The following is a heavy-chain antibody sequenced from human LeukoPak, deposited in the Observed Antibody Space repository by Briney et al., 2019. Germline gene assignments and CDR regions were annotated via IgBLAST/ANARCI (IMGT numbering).Heavy chain of an antibody. CDR1: GASISSSSYY. Sequence: SETLSLTCAVSGASISSSSYYWSWIRQPPGKGLEWIGYIYYSGSTNYNPSLKSRVTISVDTSKNQFSLKLSSVTAADTAVYYCARLTMVRGVPWGIDYWGQGTLVTVSS. CDR2: IYYSGST. V-gene: IGHV4-61*01. CDR3: ARLTMVRGVPWGIDY. D-gene: IGHD3-10*01. J-gene: IGHJ4*02.